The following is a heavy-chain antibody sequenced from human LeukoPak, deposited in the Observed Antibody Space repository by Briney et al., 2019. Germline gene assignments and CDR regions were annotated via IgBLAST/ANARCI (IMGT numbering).Heavy chain of an antibody. V-gene: IGHV4-39*01. CDR3: ARQDYGDYYYGMDV. Sequence: SETPSLTCTVSGGSISSSSYYWGWIRQPPGKGLEWIGSIYYSGSTYYNPSLKSRVTISVDTSKNQFSLKLSSVTAADTAVYYCARQDYGDYYYGMDVWGQGTKVTVSS. D-gene: IGHD4-17*01. CDR2: IYYSGST. CDR1: GGSISSSSYY. J-gene: IGHJ6*02.